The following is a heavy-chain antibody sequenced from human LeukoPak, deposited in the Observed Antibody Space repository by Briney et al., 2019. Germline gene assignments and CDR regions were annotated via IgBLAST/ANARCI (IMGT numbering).Heavy chain of an antibody. D-gene: IGHD3-22*01. CDR2: ISAYNGNT. CDR3: ARDLVWEYYYDSSGYSAFDY. V-gene: IGHV1-18*01. Sequence: ASVKVSCKASGYTFTSYGISWVRQAPGQGLEWMGWISAYNGNTNYAQKLQGRVTMTTDTSTSTAYMELGSLRSDDTAVYYCARDLVWEYYYDSSGYSAFDYWGQGTLVTVSS. J-gene: IGHJ4*02. CDR1: GYTFTSYG.